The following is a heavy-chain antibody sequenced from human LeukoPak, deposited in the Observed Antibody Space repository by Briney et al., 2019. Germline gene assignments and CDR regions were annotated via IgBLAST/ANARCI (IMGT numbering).Heavy chain of an antibody. D-gene: IGHD2-2*01. CDR3: ARVSGYCSSTSCRNYYYYYGMDV. CDR1: RGTFSSYA. J-gene: IGHJ6*04. V-gene: IGHV1-69*13. CDR2: IIPILCTA. Sequence: SVKVSCKASRGTFSSYAFSWVRQATGKGLEWMGGIIPILCTAHYVQKFRGRVTITADESTSTAYMELSSLRSEDTAVYYCARVSGYCSSTSCRNYYYYYGMDVWGKGTTVTVSS.